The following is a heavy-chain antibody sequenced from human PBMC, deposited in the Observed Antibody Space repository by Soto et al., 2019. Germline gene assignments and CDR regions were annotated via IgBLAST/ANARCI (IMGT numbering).Heavy chain of an antibody. CDR3: ARSNWNSIRALDY. D-gene: IGHD1-7*01. V-gene: IGHV4-4*02. CDR1: IDSIGSSYW. CDR2: IHHRGRT. J-gene: IGHJ4*02. Sequence: QVQLQESGPGLVKPSGTLSLTCGVSIDSIGSSYWCSWVRQATGKGLEWIGEIHHRGRTHYNPSLKSRVTMSGGPSDNQFSLKLNSGTAADTAVYYCARSNWNSIRALDYWVQGTLVTVSS.